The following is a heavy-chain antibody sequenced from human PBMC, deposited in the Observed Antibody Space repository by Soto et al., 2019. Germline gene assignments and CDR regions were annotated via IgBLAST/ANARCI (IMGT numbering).Heavy chain of an antibody. V-gene: IGHV1-18*04. Sequence: QVQLVQSGGEVKKPGASEKVSCKASGYTFINHGISWVRQAPGQGLEWMGWISGHNGKTNYAQKFQGRVTMTTDTSTSTAFMELRSLRSDDTAVYYCVRDSYPLAYFFDYWGQGTLVSVSS. CDR3: VRDSYPLAYFFDY. CDR2: ISGHNGKT. CDR1: GYTFINHG. J-gene: IGHJ4*02.